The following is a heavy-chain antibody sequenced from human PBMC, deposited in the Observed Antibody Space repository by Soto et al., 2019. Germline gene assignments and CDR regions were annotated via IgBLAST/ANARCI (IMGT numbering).Heavy chain of an antibody. CDR2: INPNSGGT. J-gene: IGHJ5*02. D-gene: IGHD3-3*01. Sequence: ASVKVSCKASGYTFTGYYMHWVRQAPGQGLEWMGWINPNSGGTNYAQKFQGWVTMTRDTSISTAYMELSRLRSDDTAVYYCARGPAIFGVVILIEALDPWGQGTLVTVYS. V-gene: IGHV1-2*04. CDR1: GYTFTGYY. CDR3: ARGPAIFGVVILIEALDP.